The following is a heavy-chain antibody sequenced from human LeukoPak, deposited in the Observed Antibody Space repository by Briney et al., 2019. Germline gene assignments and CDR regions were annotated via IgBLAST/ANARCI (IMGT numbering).Heavy chain of an antibody. J-gene: IGHJ4*02. CDR3: ARGEYSSSYSDY. V-gene: IGHV4-59*01. D-gene: IGHD6-13*01. CDR2: IYYSGST. Sequence: SETLSLTCTASGGSISGYYWSWIRQPPGKGLEWIGYIYYSGSTNYNPSLKSRVTISVDTSKNQFSLKLSSVTAADTAVYYCARGEYSSSYSDYWGQGTLVTVSS. CDR1: GGSISGYY.